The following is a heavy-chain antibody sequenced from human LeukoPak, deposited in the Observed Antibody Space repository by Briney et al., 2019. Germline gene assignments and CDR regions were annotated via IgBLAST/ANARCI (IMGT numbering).Heavy chain of an antibody. CDR2: INPNSGGT. CDR1: GYTFIGYY. J-gene: IGHJ5*02. V-gene: IGHV1-2*02. D-gene: IGHD2-15*01. Sequence: ASVKVSCKASGYTFIGYYMHWVRQAPGQGLEWMGWINPNSGGTNYAQKFQGRVTMTRGTSISTAYMELSRLRSDDTAVYYCAREACSGGSCYGWFDPWGQGTLVTVSS. CDR3: AREACSGGSCYGWFDP.